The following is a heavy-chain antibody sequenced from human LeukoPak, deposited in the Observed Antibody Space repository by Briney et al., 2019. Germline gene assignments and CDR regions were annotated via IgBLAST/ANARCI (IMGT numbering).Heavy chain of an antibody. Sequence: SETLSLTCAVYGGSFSGYYWIWIRQPPGKGLEWIGEINPSGSTHYNPSLKSRVTISIDTSKNQFSLRLTSVTAADTAVYYCARDRPATENWYLDLWGRGTLVTVSS. CDR2: INPSGST. V-gene: IGHV4-34*01. D-gene: IGHD1-26*01. CDR3: ARDRPATENWYLDL. CDR1: GGSFSGYY. J-gene: IGHJ2*01.